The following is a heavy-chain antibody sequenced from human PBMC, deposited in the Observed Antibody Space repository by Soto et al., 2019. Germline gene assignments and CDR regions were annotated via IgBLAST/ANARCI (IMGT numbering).Heavy chain of an antibody. J-gene: IGHJ4*02. V-gene: IGHV3-30-3*01. CDR3: ASSRGRWSRFDY. CDR1: GFTFRSYC. CDR2: SCDDGSSK. Sequence: GSLRLSCAASGFTFRSYCQHCVRHAPGKGLEWVAVSCDDGSSKNYADSVKGRFTSSRDNSKNTLYLQMNSLRADYTAVYYCASSRGRWSRFDYWGQGTLVTVSS. D-gene: IGHD2-15*01.